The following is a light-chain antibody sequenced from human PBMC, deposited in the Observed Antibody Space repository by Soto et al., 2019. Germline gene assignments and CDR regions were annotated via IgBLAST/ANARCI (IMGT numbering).Light chain of an antibody. Sequence: EIVMTQSPGTLSLSPGERATPYCRASHTVRNNYLAWYQQKPGQAPRLLIYGASTRATGIPARFSGSGSGTEFTLTISSLQSEDFAVYYCQQYNNWPPWTFGQGTKVDIK. J-gene: IGKJ1*01. CDR3: QQYNNWPPWT. CDR2: GAS. V-gene: IGKV3-15*01. CDR1: HTVRNN.